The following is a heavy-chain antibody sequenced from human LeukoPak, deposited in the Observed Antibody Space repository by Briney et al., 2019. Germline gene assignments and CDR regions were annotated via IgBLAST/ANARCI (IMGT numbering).Heavy chain of an antibody. Sequence: SETLSLTCSVSGGSISGSGYYWAWIRQPPGKGLEWIGSIYYTGSTHYNSSLKSRVTISVDTSKNQFSLKLSSVTAADTAVYYCARSSGYSSSGGLNWFDTWGQGTLVTVSS. CDR1: GGSISGSGYY. D-gene: IGHD6-13*01. J-gene: IGHJ5*02. CDR2: IYYTGST. V-gene: IGHV4-39*01. CDR3: ARSSGYSSSGGLNWFDT.